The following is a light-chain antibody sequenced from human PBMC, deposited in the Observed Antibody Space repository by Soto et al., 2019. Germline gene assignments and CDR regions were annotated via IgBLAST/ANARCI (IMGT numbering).Light chain of an antibody. CDR3: CSYAGSSYYV. J-gene: IGLJ1*01. CDR1: RSDIGGYNY. Sequence: QSVLTQPASVSGSPGQSITISCTGTRSDIGGYNYVSWYQQHPGKAPKLIIYEVTNRPSGVSHRFSGSKSGDTASLTISGLQAEDEAYYYCCSYAGSSYYVFGSGTKVTVL. CDR2: EVT. V-gene: IGLV2-14*01.